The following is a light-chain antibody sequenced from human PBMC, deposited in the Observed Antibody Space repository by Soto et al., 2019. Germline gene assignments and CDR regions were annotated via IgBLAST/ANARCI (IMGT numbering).Light chain of an antibody. Sequence: EIVLTQTPGTLSLSHRERPNLYCRASQSVSSSYLAWYQQKPGQAPRLLIYDTSYRATGIPARFSGSGSGTDFTLTISSLEPEDFAVYYCQQRSNWITFGQGTRLEN. CDR3: QQRSNWIT. J-gene: IGKJ5*01. CDR1: QSVSSSY. CDR2: DTS. V-gene: IGKV3-11*01.